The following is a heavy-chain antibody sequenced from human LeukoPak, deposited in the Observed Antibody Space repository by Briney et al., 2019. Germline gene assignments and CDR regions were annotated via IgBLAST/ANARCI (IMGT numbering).Heavy chain of an antibody. CDR2: IHYIAPS. V-gene: IGHV4-39*01. Sequence: SETLSLTCTVSGGSISSDTYYWGWLRQSPGKGLEWIGSIHYIAPSYYNPSLQNRVTIFVDTSRDQFSLDLYSVTAADTALYYCARHISANTGYFDSGGQGTLGTVS. CDR1: GGSISSDTYY. CDR3: ARHISANTGYFDS. J-gene: IGHJ4*02.